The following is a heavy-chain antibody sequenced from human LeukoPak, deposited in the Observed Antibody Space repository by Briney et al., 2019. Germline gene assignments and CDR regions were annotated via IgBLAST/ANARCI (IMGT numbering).Heavy chain of an antibody. CDR1: GFTFSSYW. CDR3: ARDSVLGDTATAVDY. V-gene: IGHV3-74*01. CDR2: INSDGSST. J-gene: IGHJ4*02. D-gene: IGHD5-18*01. Sequence: GGSLRLSCAASGFTFSSYWMHWVRQAPGKGLVWVSRINSDGSSTSYADSVKGRFTISRDNAKNTLYLQMNSLRAEDTAVYYCARDSVLGDTATAVDYWGQGTLVTVSS.